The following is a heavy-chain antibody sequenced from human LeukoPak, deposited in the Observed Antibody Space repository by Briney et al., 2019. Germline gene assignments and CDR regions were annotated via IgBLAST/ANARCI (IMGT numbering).Heavy chain of an antibody. D-gene: IGHD3-16*01. Sequence: GSLRLSCAASGFTSSTFAMHWVRLSPGKGLEWVSSITGSGPYILYADSVKRRFTISRDNTKNLLYLEMNSLRAEDTAMYYCVRDVGAVRGEVYFDYWGQGTLVTVSS. CDR3: VRDVGAVRGEVYFDY. V-gene: IGHV3-21*06. J-gene: IGHJ4*02. CDR2: ITGSGPYI. CDR1: GFTSSTFA.